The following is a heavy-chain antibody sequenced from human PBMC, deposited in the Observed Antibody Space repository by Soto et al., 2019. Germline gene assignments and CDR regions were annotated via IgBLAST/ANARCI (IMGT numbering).Heavy chain of an antibody. Sequence: QVTLKEAGPVLVKPTETLTLTCTVSGFSLSNPRMGVAWIRQPPGKALEWLAHILSNDGKSYNTSLNSRLTISKDPSKSQVVLTMTNMDPVDTATYYCARVQLPASYFYYMDVWGKGTTVNGSS. J-gene: IGHJ6*03. CDR1: GFSLSNPRMG. CDR3: ARVQLPASYFYYMDV. D-gene: IGHD2-2*01. CDR2: ILSNDGK. V-gene: IGHV2-26*01.